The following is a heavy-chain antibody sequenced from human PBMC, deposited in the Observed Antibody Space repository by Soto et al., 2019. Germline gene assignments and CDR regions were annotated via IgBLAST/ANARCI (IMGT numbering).Heavy chain of an antibody. CDR1: GFTFSSYS. CDR3: ARDSYCSSTSCYAFDI. J-gene: IGHJ3*02. Sequence: GGSLRLSCAASGFTFSSYSMNWVRRAPGKGLEWVSYISSSSSTIYYADSVKGRFTISRDNAKNSLYLQMNSLRAEDTAVYYCARDSYCSSTSCYAFDIWGQGTMVTVSS. D-gene: IGHD2-2*01. CDR2: ISSSSSTI. V-gene: IGHV3-48*01.